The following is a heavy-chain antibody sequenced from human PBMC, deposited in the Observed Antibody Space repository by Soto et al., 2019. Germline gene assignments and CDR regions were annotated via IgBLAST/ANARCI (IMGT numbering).Heavy chain of an antibody. Sequence: SETLSLTGPVFGGSLSSYYWSWLRQPPGKGLEWIGYIYYTASTNYNPSPKSRVTISVNTSKNQFSLKLSSVTAADTAVYYCARHTVTYFDWSPAWFDPWGQGTLFTVSS. CDR1: GGSLSSYY. D-gene: IGHD3-9*01. CDR3: ARHTVTYFDWSPAWFDP. CDR2: IYYTAST. J-gene: IGHJ5*02. V-gene: IGHV4-59*08.